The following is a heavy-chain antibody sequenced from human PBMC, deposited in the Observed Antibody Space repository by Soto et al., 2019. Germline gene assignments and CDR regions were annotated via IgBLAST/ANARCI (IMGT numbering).Heavy chain of an antibody. Sequence: ASVKVSCKASGYTFTSYGISWVRQAPGQGLEWMGWISAYNGNTNYAQKLQGRVTMTTDTSTSTAYMELRSLRSDDTAVYYCAREKSGPVLDYFDYWGQGTLVTVSS. CDR2: ISAYNGNT. V-gene: IGHV1-18*01. CDR1: GYTFTSYG. D-gene: IGHD2-15*01. J-gene: IGHJ4*02. CDR3: AREKSGPVLDYFDY.